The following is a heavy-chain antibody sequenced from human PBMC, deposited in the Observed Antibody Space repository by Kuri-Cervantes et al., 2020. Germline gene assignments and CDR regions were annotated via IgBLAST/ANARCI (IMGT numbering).Heavy chain of an antibody. CDR2: INPNSGGT. CDR3: AADRRSYDYVWGSYRVNFDY. Sequence: ASVKVSCKASGYTFTDYYMHWVRQAPGQGLGWMGWINPNSGGTNYAQKFQGWVTMTRDTSITTAYMELSRLRSDDTAVYYCAADRRSYDYVWGSYRVNFDYWGQGTLVTVSS. V-gene: IGHV1-2*04. D-gene: IGHD3-16*02. CDR1: GYTFTDYY. J-gene: IGHJ4*02.